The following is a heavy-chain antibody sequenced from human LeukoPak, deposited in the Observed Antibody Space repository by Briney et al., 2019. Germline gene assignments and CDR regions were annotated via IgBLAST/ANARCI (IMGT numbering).Heavy chain of an antibody. D-gene: IGHD3-22*01. Sequence: ASVKVSCKTSGYTFSGYYIHWVRQAPGQGLEWMGWINPNTGDTTYAQNLQGRVTMAGDTSINTAYMELTRLRSDDTAVYYCAREGGYYDTTGYYAYWGQGSLVTVSS. CDR2: INPNTGDT. CDR3: AREGGYYDTTGYYAY. CDR1: GYTFSGYY. J-gene: IGHJ4*02. V-gene: IGHV1-2*02.